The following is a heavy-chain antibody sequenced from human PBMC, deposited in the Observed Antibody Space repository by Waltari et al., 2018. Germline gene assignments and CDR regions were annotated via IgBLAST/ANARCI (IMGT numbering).Heavy chain of an antibody. J-gene: IGHJ4*02. CDR3: ARRDRGGSVSNYFDY. D-gene: IGHD3-10*01. CDR2: IYPGDSDT. CDR1: GYSFTTYW. V-gene: IGHV5-51*03. Sequence: DVQLAQSGAEVKKAGESLKISCKGSGYSFTTYWIGWVRQMPGKGLEWMGTIYPGDSDTGYSPSFQGQATISVDKSITTAYLQWSSLKASDTAIYFCARRDRGGSVSNYFDYWGQGTLVTVSS.